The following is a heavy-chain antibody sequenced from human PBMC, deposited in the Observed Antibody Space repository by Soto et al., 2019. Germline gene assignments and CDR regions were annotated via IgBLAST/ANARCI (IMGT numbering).Heavy chain of an antibody. CDR2: IDPRDSYV. Sequence: GESLKISCKDSGYNFGTYWITWVRQVPGKGLEWMGRIDPRDSYVNYSPSFRGHVTLSVDKSTNTASLQWNTLKASDTAIYYCARQGSAGWSLDIWGQGTMVTVSS. V-gene: IGHV5-10-1*01. D-gene: IGHD2-15*01. CDR1: GYNFGTYW. J-gene: IGHJ3*02. CDR3: ARQGSAGWSLDI.